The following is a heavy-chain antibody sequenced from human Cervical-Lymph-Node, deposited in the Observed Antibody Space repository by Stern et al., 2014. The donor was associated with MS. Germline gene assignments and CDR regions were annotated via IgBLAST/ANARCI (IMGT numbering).Heavy chain of an antibody. D-gene: IGHD5-12*01. V-gene: IGHV5-51*03. CDR3: ARSPATPSGYDRFDY. J-gene: IGHJ4*02. CDR2: IFPRDSNT. Sequence: QLVQSGAEVKKPGESLKISCEASGYLFDDYWIGWVRQMSGRGLELVAIIFPRDSNTRYSPSVQGPVTISADKSIRTAYLQWSSLKASDPAMYYCARSPATPSGYDRFDYWGQGALVTVSP. CDR1: GYLFDDYW.